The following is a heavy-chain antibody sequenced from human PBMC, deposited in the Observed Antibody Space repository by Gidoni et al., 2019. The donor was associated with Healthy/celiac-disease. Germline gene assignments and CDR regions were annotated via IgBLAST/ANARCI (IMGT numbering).Heavy chain of an antibody. Sequence: EVQLVESGGGLVQPGGSLRLSCAASGFTFSSYSMNWVRQAPGKGLEWVSYISSSSSTIYYADSVKGRFTISRDNAKNSLYLQMNSLRDEDTAVYYCARPSIAAAGTGVDYWGQGTLVTVSS. CDR1: GFTFSSYS. V-gene: IGHV3-48*02. J-gene: IGHJ4*02. CDR2: ISSSSSTI. CDR3: ARPSIAAAGTGVDY. D-gene: IGHD6-13*01.